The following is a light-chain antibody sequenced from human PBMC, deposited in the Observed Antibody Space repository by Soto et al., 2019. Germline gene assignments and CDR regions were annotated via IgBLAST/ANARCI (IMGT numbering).Light chain of an antibody. CDR1: ASDVGGYDA. J-gene: IGLJ3*02. CDR3: SPYTPTSIVV. Sequence: QSALTQPASVSGSPGQSITISCTGAASDVGGYDAVSWYQHLPGKAPKLIIYDVNNRPSRISHRFSGSKSGNTAFLTISGLQADDEADYYCSPYTPTSIVVFGGGTNLTAL. V-gene: IGLV2-14*03. CDR2: DVN.